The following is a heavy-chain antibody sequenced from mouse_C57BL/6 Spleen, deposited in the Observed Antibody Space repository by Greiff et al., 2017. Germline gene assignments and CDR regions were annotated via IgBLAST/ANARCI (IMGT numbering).Heavy chain of an antibody. V-gene: IGHV1-50*01. Sequence: QVQLQQPGAELVKPGASVKLSCKASGYTFASYWMQWVKQRPGQGLEWIGEIDPSDSYTNYNQKFKGKATLTVDTSSSTAYMQLSSLTSEDSAVDYCARVRLGYAMDYWGQGTSVTVSS. J-gene: IGHJ4*01. CDR1: GYTFASYW. CDR2: IDPSDSYT. D-gene: IGHD4-1*01. CDR3: ARVRLGYAMDY.